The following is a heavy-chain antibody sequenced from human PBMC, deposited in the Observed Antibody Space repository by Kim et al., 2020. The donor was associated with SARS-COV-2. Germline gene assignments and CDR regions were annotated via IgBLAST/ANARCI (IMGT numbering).Heavy chain of an antibody. D-gene: IGHD3-10*01. Sequence: GGSLRLSCAASGFTFSSYGMHWVRQAPGKGLEWVAVISYDGSNKYYADSVKGRFTISRDNSKNTLYLQMNSLRAEDTAVYYCAKGYGSGSSRSYYYYYGMDVWGQGTTVTVSS. CDR3: AKGYGSGSSRSYYYYYGMDV. J-gene: IGHJ6*02. CDR1: GFTFSSYG. CDR2: ISYDGSNK. V-gene: IGHV3-30*18.